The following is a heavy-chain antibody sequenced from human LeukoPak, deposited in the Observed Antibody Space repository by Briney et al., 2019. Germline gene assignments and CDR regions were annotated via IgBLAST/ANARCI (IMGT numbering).Heavy chain of an antibody. V-gene: IGHV4-39*07. Sequence: SETLSLTCTVSGGSISSSSYYWVWIRQPPGKGLEWIGGIYYSGSTYYNPSLKSRVTISVDTSKSQFSLKLSSVTAADTAVYYCARLPYGDYYYYMDVWGKGTTVTVSS. J-gene: IGHJ6*03. D-gene: IGHD4-17*01. CDR2: IYYSGST. CDR3: ARLPYGDYYYYMDV. CDR1: GGSISSSSYY.